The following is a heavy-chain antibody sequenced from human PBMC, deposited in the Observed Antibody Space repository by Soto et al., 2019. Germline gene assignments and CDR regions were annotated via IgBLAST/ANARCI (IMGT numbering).Heavy chain of an antibody. V-gene: IGHV4-34*10. Sequence: PSETLSLTCAVYGGSVNGYYWNWIRQPPGKGLEWIGEINHTGGTHYNPSLKSRVTMSVDTSKNQFSLKLSSVTAADTAVYYCAYGESRGPFYSWGQGSLVTVSS. D-gene: IGHD4-17*01. CDR2: INHTGGT. CDR1: GGSVNGYY. J-gene: IGHJ4*02. CDR3: AYGESRGPFYS.